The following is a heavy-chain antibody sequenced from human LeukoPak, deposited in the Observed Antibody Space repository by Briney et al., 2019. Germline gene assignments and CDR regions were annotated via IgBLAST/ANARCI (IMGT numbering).Heavy chain of an antibody. Sequence: PSETLSLTCTVSGGSIRSFFWSWLRQPPGKPLAWLGHIYHTGSTNYNPSFKSRLTISVDMSKNLFSLKLTSLTSADTAIYYCARGDLPPPNRFDPWGQGTLVTVSS. J-gene: IGHJ5*02. D-gene: IGHD3-10*01. CDR1: GGSIRSFF. CDR3: ARGDLPPPNRFDP. CDR2: IYHTGST. V-gene: IGHV4-59*01.